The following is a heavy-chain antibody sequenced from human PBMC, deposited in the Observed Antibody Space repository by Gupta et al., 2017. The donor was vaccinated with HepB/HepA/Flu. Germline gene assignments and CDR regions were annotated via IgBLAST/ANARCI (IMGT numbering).Heavy chain of an antibody. V-gene: IGHV3-21*01. D-gene: IGHD3-22*01. CDR2: ITTSSNDM. Sequence: EVQLVESGGGLVTPGGSLRLSCAASGFTFRSFRMKWVRQAPGKGLEWVSSITTSSNDMSYADSVKGRFTISRDNAKNSLYLQMNSLRAEDTAVYYCARGTRSIVVAQRYCDLWGRGTLGTVSS. J-gene: IGHJ2*01. CDR3: ARGTRSIVVAQRYCDL. CDR1: GFTFRSFR.